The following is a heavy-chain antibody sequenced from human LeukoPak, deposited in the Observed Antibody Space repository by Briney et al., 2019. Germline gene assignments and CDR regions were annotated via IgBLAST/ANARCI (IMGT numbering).Heavy chain of an antibody. D-gene: IGHD5-12*01. CDR2: INPNSGGT. CDR1: GYTFTGYY. V-gene: IGHV1-2*02. CDR3: ARAPSRARGGYDFESLDY. J-gene: IGHJ4*02. Sequence: ASVKVSCKASGYTFTGYYMHWVRQAPGQGLEWMGWINPNSGGTNYAQKFQGRVTMTRDTSISTAYMELSRLRSDDTAVYYRARAPSRARGGYDFESLDYWGQGTLVTVSS.